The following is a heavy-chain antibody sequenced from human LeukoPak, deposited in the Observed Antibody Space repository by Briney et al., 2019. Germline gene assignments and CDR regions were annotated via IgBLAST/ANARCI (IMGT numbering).Heavy chain of an antibody. D-gene: IGHD3-10*01. CDR2: IYTSGST. CDR3: ARDLWYGSGRIIGY. CDR1: GGSISSYY. Sequence: SGTLSLTCTVSGGSISSYYWSWIRQPAGKGLEWIGRIYTSGSTNYNPSLKSRVTMSVATSKNQFSLKLSSVTAADTAVYYCARDLWYGSGRIIGYWGQGTLVTVSS. V-gene: IGHV4-4*07. J-gene: IGHJ4*02.